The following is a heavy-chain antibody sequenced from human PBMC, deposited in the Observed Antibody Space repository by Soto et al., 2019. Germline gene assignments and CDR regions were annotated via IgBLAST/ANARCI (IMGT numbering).Heavy chain of an antibody. Sequence: EVQLLESGGGLVQPGGSLRLSCAASGFTFSSYVMNWVRQAPGKGLEWVSAISGSGGSTYYADAVKGRFTISRDNSKNTLYLQMNRLRAEDTAVYYCAKDCSGGSCYSWGSGTMDVWGKGTTVTVSS. J-gene: IGHJ6*03. CDR3: AKDCSGGSCYSWGSGTMDV. V-gene: IGHV3-23*01. CDR2: ISGSGGST. D-gene: IGHD2-15*01. CDR1: GFTFSSYV.